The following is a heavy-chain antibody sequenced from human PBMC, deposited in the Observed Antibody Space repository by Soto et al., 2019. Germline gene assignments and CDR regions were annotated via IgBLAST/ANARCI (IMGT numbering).Heavy chain of an antibody. CDR2: ISYDGSNK. CDR1: GFTFTGYG. CDR3: AKDTYYHDSSGYYVFDY. D-gene: IGHD3-22*01. V-gene: IGHV3-30*18. J-gene: IGHJ4*02. Sequence: QVQLVESGGGVVQPGRSLRLSCADSGFTFTGYGMHWVRQAPGKGLEWVAVISYDGSNKNYADSVKGRFTISRDNSKNTLYLLMNSLRAEDTAVYYCAKDTYYHDSSGYYVFDYWGQGTLVTVSS.